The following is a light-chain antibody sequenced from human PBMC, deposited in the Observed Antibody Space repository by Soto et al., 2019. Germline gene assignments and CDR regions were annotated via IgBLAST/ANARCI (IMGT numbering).Light chain of an antibody. CDR3: QHLINYPIT. Sequence: DIQLTQSPSFLSASVEDRVTITCRASQGINNYLAWYQQKPGKAPKLLIYAASTLQRGVPSRFRRNGSWTEFTLTISSLQPEDFATYYCQHLINYPITFGQGTRLE. CDR2: AAS. CDR1: QGINNY. V-gene: IGKV1-9*01. J-gene: IGKJ5*01.